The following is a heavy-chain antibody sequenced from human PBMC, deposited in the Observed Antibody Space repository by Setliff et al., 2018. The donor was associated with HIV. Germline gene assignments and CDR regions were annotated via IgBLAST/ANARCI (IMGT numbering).Heavy chain of an antibody. J-gene: IGHJ4*02. CDR1: GFTFRSYA. CDR2: IGGSGGST. D-gene: IGHD3-16*01. CDR3: AKAWGSGYPSFESALMFDV. Sequence: AGGSLRLSCAASGFTFRSYAMTWVRQAPGKGLEWVSSIGGSGGSTDYAESVRGRFILSRDNSGNTLYLQMTSLRAEDTATYYCAKAWGSGYPSFESALMFDVWGQGTLVTVPS. V-gene: IGHV3-23*01.